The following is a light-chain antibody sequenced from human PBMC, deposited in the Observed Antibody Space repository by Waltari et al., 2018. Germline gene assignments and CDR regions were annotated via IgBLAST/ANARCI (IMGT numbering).Light chain of an antibody. Sequence: SYELTQPPSVSVSPGQTASITCSGDKLGDKYTCWYQQKPGQSPVLVIFQDIKRPSGIPERFSGSNSGNTATLTISGTQPMDEADYYCQAWDSSTVVFGRGTKLTVL. V-gene: IGLV3-1*01. J-gene: IGLJ3*02. CDR3: QAWDSSTVV. CDR1: KLGDKY. CDR2: QDI.